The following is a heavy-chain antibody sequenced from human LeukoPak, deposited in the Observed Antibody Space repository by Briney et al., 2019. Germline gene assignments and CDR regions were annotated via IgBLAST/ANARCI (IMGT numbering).Heavy chain of an antibody. CDR2: INPNSGGT. Sequence: GASVKVSCKASGYTFTGYYMHWVRQVPGQGLEWMGWINPNSGGTSYAQKFQDRVTMTRDTSISTAYMDLSRLRSDDTDVYYCARDNKKGTFFVLGCPTCYVFDIWGQGTMVAVSS. J-gene: IGHJ3*02. CDR1: GYTFTGYY. CDR3: ARDNKKGTFFVLGCPTCYVFDI. D-gene: IGHD3-3*01. V-gene: IGHV1-2*02.